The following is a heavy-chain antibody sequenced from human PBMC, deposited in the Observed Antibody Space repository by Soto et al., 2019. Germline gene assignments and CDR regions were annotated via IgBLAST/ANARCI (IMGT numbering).Heavy chain of an antibody. CDR2: IIPMFGTA. D-gene: IGHD5-18*01. J-gene: IGHJ4*02. Sequence: QVQLVQSGAEVKKPESSVKVSCKAPGGTFSTYAISWVRQAPGQGLEWMGGIIPMFGTANYAQRFQDGVTIPADESTNTVYMELSRLRSEDTAVYFCASGIQLWLRRINNGYSGWGQGTLVTVSS. CDR3: ASGIQLWLRRINNGYSG. V-gene: IGHV1-69*12. CDR1: GGTFSTYA.